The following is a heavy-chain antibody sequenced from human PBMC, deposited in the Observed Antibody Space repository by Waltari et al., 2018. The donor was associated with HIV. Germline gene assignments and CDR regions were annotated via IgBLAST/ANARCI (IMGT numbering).Heavy chain of an antibody. D-gene: IGHD2-2*02. CDR2: IIPILGTA. CDR3: ARDPSHCSSTSCYTDNWFDP. Sequence: QVQLVQSGAEVKKPGSSVKVSCNASGGTFSSYAIRWVRQAPRQGLEWMGGIIPILGTANYAQKFQGRVTITADESTSTAYMELSSLRSEDTAVYYCARDPSHCSSTSCYTDNWFDPWGQGTLVTVSS. CDR1: GGTFSSYA. J-gene: IGHJ5*02. V-gene: IGHV1-69*01.